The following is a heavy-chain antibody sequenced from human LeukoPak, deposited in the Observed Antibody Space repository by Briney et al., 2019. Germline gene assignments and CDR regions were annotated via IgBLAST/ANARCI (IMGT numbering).Heavy chain of an antibody. V-gene: IGHV1-2*02. D-gene: IGHD6-6*01. J-gene: IGHJ6*03. CDR1: GYTFTGYY. CDR3: ARAGSIAARPGTYYYYMDV. CDR2: INPNSGGT. Sequence: ASVKVSCKASGYTFTGYYMHWVRQAPGQGLEWMGWINPNSGGTNYAQKFQGRVTMTRDTSISTAYMELSRLRSGDTAVYYCARAGSIAARPGTYYYYMDVWGKGTTVTVSS.